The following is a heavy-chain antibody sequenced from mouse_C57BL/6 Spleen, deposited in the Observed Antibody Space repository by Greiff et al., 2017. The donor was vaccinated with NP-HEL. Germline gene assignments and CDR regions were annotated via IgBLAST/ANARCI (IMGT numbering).Heavy chain of an antibody. CDR1: GFTFRDYY. Sequence: EVKLVESEGGLVQPGSSMKLSCTASGFTFRDYYMAWVRQVPEKGLEWVANINYDGSSTYYLDSLKSRFIISRDTAKNILYLQMSSLKSEDTATYYCAREGGLLLLDYWGQGTTLTVSS. J-gene: IGHJ2*01. V-gene: IGHV5-16*01. CDR2: INYDGSST. CDR3: AREGGLLLLDY. D-gene: IGHD1-1*01.